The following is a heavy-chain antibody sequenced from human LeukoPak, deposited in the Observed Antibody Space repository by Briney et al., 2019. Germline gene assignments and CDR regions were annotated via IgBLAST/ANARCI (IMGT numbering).Heavy chain of an antibody. CDR1: GYTFTSSA. V-gene: IGHV1-8*02. D-gene: IGHD1-7*01. J-gene: IGHJ3*02. Sequence: ASVKVSCKASGYTFTSSAMNWVRQAPGQGLEWMGWMNPNSGNTGYAQKFQGRVTMTRNTSISTAYMELSSLRSEDTAVYYCARDARRGVELKAFDIWGQGTMVTVSS. CDR2: MNPNSGNT. CDR3: ARDARRGVELKAFDI.